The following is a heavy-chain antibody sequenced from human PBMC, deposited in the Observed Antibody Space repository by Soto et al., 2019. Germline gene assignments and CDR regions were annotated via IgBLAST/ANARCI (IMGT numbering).Heavy chain of an antibody. CDR3: ARVVGALGHWCDP. V-gene: IGHV1-18*01. CDR1: GYTFTSYG. D-gene: IGHD1-26*01. J-gene: IGHJ5*02. Sequence: QVQLVQSGAEVKKPGASVKVSCKASGYTFTSYGLSWVRQAPGQGLEWMGRISAYNYNTNYAQKLQGRVTMTTDTATSAAYMERRGLRSDDTAVYYCARVVGALGHWCDPWGQGTLVTVSS. CDR2: ISAYNYNT.